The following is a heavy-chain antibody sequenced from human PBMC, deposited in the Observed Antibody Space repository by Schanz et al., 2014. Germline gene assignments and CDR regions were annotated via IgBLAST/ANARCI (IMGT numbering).Heavy chain of an antibody. V-gene: IGHV1-46*01. Sequence: QVHLMQSGAEAKKPGASVKVSCKAFGYSFTTYFIHWVRLAPGQGFEWMGLISPSGGSTIYAQKFQGRVPSARDAGPGTALMELSALSSENTAVYYCGSGGGAYPQKYGRDVWGQGTTVTVSS. CDR1: GYSFTTYF. CDR3: GSGGGAYPQKYGRDV. CDR2: ISPSGGST. J-gene: IGHJ6*02. D-gene: IGHD3-16*01.